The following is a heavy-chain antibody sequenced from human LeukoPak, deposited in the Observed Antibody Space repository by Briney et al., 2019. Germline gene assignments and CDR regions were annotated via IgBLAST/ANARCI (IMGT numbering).Heavy chain of an antibody. Sequence: SGGSLRLSCTASGFTFSDRYLYWVRQAPGKGREWVGRSRNKANSYTTEYAASVKGRFTISRDESKNLLYLQMNSLTPEDTAVYYCTRCSTGTRLYYYDYWGQGTLVTVS. CDR2: SRNKANSYTT. CDR1: GFTFSDRY. J-gene: IGHJ4*02. D-gene: IGHD1/OR15-1a*01. CDR3: TRCSTGTRLYYYDY. V-gene: IGHV3-72*01.